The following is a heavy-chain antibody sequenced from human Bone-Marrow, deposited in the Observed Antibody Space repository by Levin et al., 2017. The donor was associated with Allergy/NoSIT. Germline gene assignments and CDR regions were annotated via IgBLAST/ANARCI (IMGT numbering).Heavy chain of an antibody. J-gene: IGHJ4*02. Sequence: SQTLSLTCSVSGGVIKDYYWGWIRQTPGKGLEWIGFTFHSGSTNYSPSLRGRVTIVVDTSKSQFSLNLPSATAADTAVYFCVGLQPSPTRFGAAATIFDYWGQGTLVAVSS. CDR2: TFHSGST. D-gene: IGHD6-13*01. CDR1: GGVIKDYY. CDR3: VGLQPSPTRFGAAATIFDY. V-gene: IGHV4-59*01.